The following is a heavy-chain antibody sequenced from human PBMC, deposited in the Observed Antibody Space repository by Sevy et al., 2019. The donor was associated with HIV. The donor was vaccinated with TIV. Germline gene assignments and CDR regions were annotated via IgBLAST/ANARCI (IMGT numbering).Heavy chain of an antibody. V-gene: IGHV3-23*01. CDR2: ISDGGGTT. D-gene: IGHD3-10*01. CDR1: GFTFRNYV. J-gene: IGHJ3*02. CDR3: AKRVAGALAALDI. Sequence: GGSLRLSCAASGFTFRNYVMNWVRQPPGKGLEWVSVISDGGGTTYYADSVKGRFTISRDDSKSTLYLQMNSLRVEDTAVYFCAKRVAGALAALDIWGQGTMDTVSS.